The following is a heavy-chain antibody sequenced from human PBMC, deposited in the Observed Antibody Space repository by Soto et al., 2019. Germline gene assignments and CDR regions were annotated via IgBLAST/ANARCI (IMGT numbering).Heavy chain of an antibody. CDR1: CYTFTSYG. Sequence: ASVKVSCKASCYTFTSYGISCVRHTPGQGLERMGWISAYNGNTNYAQKLQGRVTMTTDTSTSTAYMELRSLRSDDTAVYYCARGGIVVVPAAIRYYYYYGMDVWRQGTTVTVSS. V-gene: IGHV1-18*04. CDR3: ARGGIVVVPAAIRYYYYYGMDV. D-gene: IGHD2-2*02. J-gene: IGHJ6*01. CDR2: ISAYNGNT.